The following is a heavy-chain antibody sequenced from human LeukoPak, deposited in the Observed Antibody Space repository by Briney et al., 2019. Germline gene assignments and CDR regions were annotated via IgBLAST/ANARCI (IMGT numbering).Heavy chain of an antibody. CDR1: GFTVSSSY. CDR3: ARERDYSGWQFDY. CDR2: IYSDTRT. J-gene: IGHJ4*02. D-gene: IGHD6-19*01. V-gene: IGHV3-53*01. Sequence: GGSLRLSCTASGFTVSSSYMSWVRQAPGKGLEWVSVIYSDTRTYYADSVKGRFTISSDNSKNTLYLQMNSLRAEDTAVYYCARERDYSGWQFDYWGQGTLVTVSS.